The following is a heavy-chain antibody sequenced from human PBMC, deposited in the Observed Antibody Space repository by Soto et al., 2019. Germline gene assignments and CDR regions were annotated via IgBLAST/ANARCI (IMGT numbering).Heavy chain of an antibody. CDR1: GGSISSYY. V-gene: IGHV4-59*08. CDR3: ATRAADYNFWSGYYSYYYFMDV. Sequence: SETLSLTCTVSGGSISSYYWSWIRQPPGKGLEWIGYIYYTGSTNYNPSLKSRVTISVDTSKNQFTLKLSSVTAADTAVYYCATRAADYNFWSGYYSYYYFMDVWGKGTTVTVSS. CDR2: IYYTGST. J-gene: IGHJ6*03. D-gene: IGHD3-3*01.